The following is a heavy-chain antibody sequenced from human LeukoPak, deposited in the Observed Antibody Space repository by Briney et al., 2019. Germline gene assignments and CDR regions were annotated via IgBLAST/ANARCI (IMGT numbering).Heavy chain of an antibody. CDR1: GASFSGYH. V-gene: IGHV4-34*01. CDR2: VSQSGGA. D-gene: IGHD4-23*01. CDR3: AGSYGGNAVGPFDI. J-gene: IGHJ3*02. Sequence: SETLSLTCAVSGASFSGYHCSWIRQTPGKGLEWIGEVSQSGGASYNPSLKSRVTISVETSKNHVSLKLSSATAADTAMYYCAGSYGGNAVGPFDIWGQGTMVTVSS.